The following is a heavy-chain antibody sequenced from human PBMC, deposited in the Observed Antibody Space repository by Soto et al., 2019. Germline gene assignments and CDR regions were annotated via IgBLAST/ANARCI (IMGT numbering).Heavy chain of an antibody. D-gene: IGHD2-21*02. CDR2: INYSGST. V-gene: IGHV4-39*01. J-gene: IGHJ4*02. CDR1: DGSIDSSAYS. Sequence: PSETLSLTCTVSDGSIDSSAYSWGWIRQPPGKGLEWIGSINYSGSTYYSPSLESRVTISIDTSRNQFSLRLSSVTAADTAVYYCARRDCGGDCYSWYYWGQGTLVTVSS. CDR3: ARRDCGGDCYSWYY.